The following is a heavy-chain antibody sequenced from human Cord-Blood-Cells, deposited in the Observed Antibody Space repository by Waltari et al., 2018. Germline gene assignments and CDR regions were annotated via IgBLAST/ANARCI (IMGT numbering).Heavy chain of an antibody. CDR1: GYSISSGYY. D-gene: IGHD6-6*01. J-gene: IGHJ5*02. V-gene: IGHV4-38-2*02. CDR3: ARDTKYSSSMRVWFDP. Sequence: QVQLQESGPGLVKPSETLSLTCAVSGYSISSGYYWGWIRQPPGKGLEWIGSIYHSGSTYYNPSLKSRVTISVDTSKNQFSLKLSSVTAADTAVYYCARDTKYSSSMRVWFDPWGQGTLVTVSS. CDR2: IYHSGST.